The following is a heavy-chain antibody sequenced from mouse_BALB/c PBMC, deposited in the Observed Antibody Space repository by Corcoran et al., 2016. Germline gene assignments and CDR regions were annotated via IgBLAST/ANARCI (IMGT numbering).Heavy chain of an antibody. V-gene: IGHV9-1*02. CDR3: ARGDSSNFYY. Sequence: QIQLVQSGPELKKPGETVKISCKASGYTFTNYGMNWVKQAPGKGLKWMGWINTYTGEPTYADDFKGRFAFSLETSASTAYLQINNLKNEDMATYFCARGDSSNFYYWGQGTTLTVSS. D-gene: IGHD3-3*01. J-gene: IGHJ2*01. CDR2: INTYTGEP. CDR1: GYTFTNYG.